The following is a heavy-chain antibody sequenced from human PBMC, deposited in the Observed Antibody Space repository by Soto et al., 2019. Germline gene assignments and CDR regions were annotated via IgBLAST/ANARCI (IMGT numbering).Heavy chain of an antibody. J-gene: IGHJ5*02. D-gene: IGHD3-10*01. V-gene: IGHV3-74*03. CDR2: IIGDGLYT. Sequence: EVHLVESGGGLVQPGGSLILSCAASGFTFSNYWMVWVRQAPRKGLVWVTRIIGDGLYTTYADSVKGRFTISRDNAKNAVYLQTNSLRVADTAVYYCARGILGSGTANDPRGQGTLVTVSS. CDR3: ARGILGSGTANDP. CDR1: GFTFSNYW.